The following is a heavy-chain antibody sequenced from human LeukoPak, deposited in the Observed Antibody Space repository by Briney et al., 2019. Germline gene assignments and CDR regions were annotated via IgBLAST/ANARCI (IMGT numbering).Heavy chain of an antibody. CDR3: ARGGNQRAFDY. D-gene: IGHD1-14*01. V-gene: IGHV4-59*01. J-gene: IGHJ4*02. CDR1: GGSFSGYY. CDR2: MSNSGST. Sequence: PSETLSLTCAVYGGSFSGYYWSWIRQPPGKGLEWIGYMSNSGSTNYNPSLKSRVTMSVDTSKNQFSLKLSSVTAADTAVYYCARGGNQRAFDYWGQGTLVTVSS.